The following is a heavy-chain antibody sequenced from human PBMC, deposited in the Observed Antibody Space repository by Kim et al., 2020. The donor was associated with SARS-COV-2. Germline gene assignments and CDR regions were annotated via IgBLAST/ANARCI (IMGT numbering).Heavy chain of an antibody. V-gene: IGHV1-69*13. CDR1: GGTFSSYA. D-gene: IGHD2-21*01. J-gene: IGHJ3*02. CDR3: ARPLIGAPKNDAFDI. CDR2: IIPIFGTA. Sequence: SVKVSCKASGGTFSSYAISWVRQAPGQGLEWMGGIIPIFGTANYAQKFQGRVTITADESTSTAYMELSSLRSEDTAVYYCARPLIGAPKNDAFDIWGQGEMGSVSS.